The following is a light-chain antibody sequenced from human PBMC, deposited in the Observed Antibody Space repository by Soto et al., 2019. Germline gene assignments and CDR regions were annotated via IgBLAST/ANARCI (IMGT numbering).Light chain of an antibody. CDR2: AAS. J-gene: IGKJ5*01. CDR3: QQTSSYPIT. V-gene: IGKV1-39*01. Sequence: DIQMTQSPSYMSASVGDRFNITCRASQSISSYLNWYQQKPGKAPKLLIYAASSLQSGVPSRFSGGGSGTEFTLSISSLQPEDFAVYYCQQTSSYPITFGQGTRLEIK. CDR1: QSISSY.